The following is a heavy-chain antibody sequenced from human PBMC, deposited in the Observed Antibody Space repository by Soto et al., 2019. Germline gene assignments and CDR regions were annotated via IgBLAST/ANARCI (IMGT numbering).Heavy chain of an antibody. V-gene: IGHV3-30*18. D-gene: IGHD2-8*01. CDR1: GFTFSSYG. CDR2: ISYDGSNK. CDR3: AKGGVGYCTNGVCPSDLQPPYYYYYMDV. Sequence: GGSLRLSCAASGFTFSSYGMHWVRQAPGKGLEWVAVISYDGSNKYYADSVKGRFTISRDNSKNTLYLQMNSLRAEDTAVYYCAKGGVGYCTNGVCPSDLQPPYYYYYMDVWGKGTTVTVSS. J-gene: IGHJ6*03.